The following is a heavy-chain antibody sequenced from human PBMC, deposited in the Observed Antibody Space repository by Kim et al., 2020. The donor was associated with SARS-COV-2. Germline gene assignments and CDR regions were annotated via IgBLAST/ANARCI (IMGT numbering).Heavy chain of an antibody. CDR2: IWYDGSNK. J-gene: IGHJ4*02. V-gene: IGHV3-33*01. D-gene: IGHD6-19*01. CDR1: GFTFSSYG. CDR3: ARGGDDRQQWLTPSPGSTKTFDY. Sequence: GGSLRLSCAASGFTFSSYGMHWVRQAPGKGLEWVAVIWYDGSNKYYADSVKGRFTISRDNSKNTLYLQMNSLRAEDTAVYYCARGGDDRQQWLTPSPGSTKTFDYWGQGTLVTVSS.